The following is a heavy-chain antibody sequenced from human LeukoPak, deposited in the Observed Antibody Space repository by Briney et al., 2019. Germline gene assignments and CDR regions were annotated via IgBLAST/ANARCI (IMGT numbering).Heavy chain of an antibody. CDR3: ARYLRIAVADPFDY. J-gene: IGHJ4*02. D-gene: IGHD6-19*01. V-gene: IGHV4-34*01. CDR1: GGSFSGYY. CDR2: IYYSGST. Sequence: SETLSLTCAVYGGSFSGYYWSWIRQPPGKGLEWIGSIYYSGSTYYNPSLKSRVTISVDTSKNQFSLKLSSVTAADTAVYYCARYLRIAVADPFDYWGQGTLVTVSS.